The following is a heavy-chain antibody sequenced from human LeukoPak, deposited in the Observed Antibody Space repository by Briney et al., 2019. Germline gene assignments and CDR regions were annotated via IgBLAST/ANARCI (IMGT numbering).Heavy chain of an antibody. CDR1: GFIFNNYA. Sequence: GGSLRLSCAGSGFIFNNYAMHWVRQPPGKGLEWVSGISWNSGSIDYAGSVKGRFTTSRDNAKNSLYLQMNSLRVEDTAFYYCAKDNRRHYTSGPNPDSLHWGQGALVTVSS. J-gene: IGHJ4*02. V-gene: IGHV3-9*01. D-gene: IGHD6-19*01. CDR3: AKDNRRHYTSGPNPDSLH. CDR2: ISWNSGSI.